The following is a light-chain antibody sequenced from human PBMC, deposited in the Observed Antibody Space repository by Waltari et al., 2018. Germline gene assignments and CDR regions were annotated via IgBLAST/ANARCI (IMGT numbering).Light chain of an antibody. CDR2: AAS. CDR3: QHYVRLPAT. Sequence: CRASQSVSRTLAWYQQKPGHAPSLLIYAASTRATGIPDRFSGSGSGTDFSLTISRLEPEDFAVYYCQHYVRLPATFGQGTKVEIK. J-gene: IGKJ1*01. CDR1: QSVSRT. V-gene: IGKV3-20*01.